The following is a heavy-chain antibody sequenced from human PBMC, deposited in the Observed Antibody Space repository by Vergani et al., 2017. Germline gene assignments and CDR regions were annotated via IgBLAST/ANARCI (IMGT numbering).Heavy chain of an antibody. CDR3: ARAHSIAVAGYYFDY. D-gene: IGHD6-19*01. Sequence: QVQLVQSGAEVKKPGSSVKVSCMASGGTFISYAISWVRPAPGQGLEWMGGIIPIFGTANYAQKFQGRVTITPDESPSSAYMELRNRRSVNTAEYYCARAHSIAVAGYYFDYWGQGTLVTVSS. V-gene: IGHV1-69*05. CDR2: IIPIFGTA. J-gene: IGHJ4*02. CDR1: GGTFISYA.